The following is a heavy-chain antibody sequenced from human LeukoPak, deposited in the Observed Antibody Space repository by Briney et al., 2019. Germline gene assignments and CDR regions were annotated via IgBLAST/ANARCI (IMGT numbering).Heavy chain of an antibody. D-gene: IGHD3-10*01. Sequence: ASVKVSCKVSGYTLTELSMHWVRQAPGKGLEWMGGFNPEDGETFYAQKFQGRVTMTEDTSTDTAYMELSSLSYDDTAVYYCANLGGFGTIDYWGQGTLVTVSS. CDR3: ANLGGFGTIDY. CDR1: GYTLTELS. V-gene: IGHV1-24*01. J-gene: IGHJ4*02. CDR2: FNPEDGET.